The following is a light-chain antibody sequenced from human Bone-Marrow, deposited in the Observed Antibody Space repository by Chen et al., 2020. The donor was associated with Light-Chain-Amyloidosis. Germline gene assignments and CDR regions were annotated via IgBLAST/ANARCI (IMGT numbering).Light chain of an antibody. CDR3: MQRIEFPFT. CDR1: QPLLDSDDGNTY. V-gene: IGKV2-40*01. Sequence: DFVMTQTPLSLSVTPGEPASISCRSSQPLLDSDDGNTYLDWFLQKPGQSPQLLLYMVSHRASGVPDRFIGSGSGTDFTLKISSVEAEDVVVYYCMQRIEFPFTFGGGTKVEIK. J-gene: IGKJ4*01. CDR2: MVS.